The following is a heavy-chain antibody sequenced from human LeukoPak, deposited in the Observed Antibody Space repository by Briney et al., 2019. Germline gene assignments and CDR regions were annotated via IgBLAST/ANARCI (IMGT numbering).Heavy chain of an antibody. V-gene: IGHV1-69*04. J-gene: IGHJ4*02. Sequence: SVKVSCKASGGTFSSYAISWVRQAPGQGLEWMGRIIPIFDVPNYAQQFQGRVTITADKATSTACMELSSLRSEDTAVYYCATDRWGSGTPFDYWGQGTLVTVSS. CDR1: GGTFSSYA. D-gene: IGHD3-10*01. CDR3: ATDRWGSGTPFDY. CDR2: IIPIFDVP.